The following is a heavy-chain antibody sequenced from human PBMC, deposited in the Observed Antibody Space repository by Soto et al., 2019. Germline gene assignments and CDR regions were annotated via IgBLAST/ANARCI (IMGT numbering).Heavy chain of an antibody. J-gene: IGHJ5*01. CDR3: ASADSSSSTSWLDS. CDR2: DNPDGGST. CDR1: GYTFFAYY. Sequence: QVHLEQSGAEVKKPGASVMVSCKASGYTFFAYYMHWVRQAPGQGLEWMGVDNPDGGSTTYALKLQARVSMTRDTSTSTVYMEISSLTSVDTAVYYCASADSSSSTSWLDSWGQGTLVSVFS. D-gene: IGHD6-6*01. V-gene: IGHV1-46*04.